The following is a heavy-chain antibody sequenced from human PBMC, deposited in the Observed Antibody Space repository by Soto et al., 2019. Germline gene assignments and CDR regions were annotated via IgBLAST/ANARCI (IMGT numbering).Heavy chain of an antibody. Sequence: GGSLRLSCAASGFTFSTYAMSWVRQAPGKGLEWVSAISGGGGSTYYADSVKGRFTLSRDHSKNTLYLQMNSLRVEDTAVYYCAKGCSDYRPYYFDNWGQGTLVTVSS. CDR1: GFTFSTYA. CDR2: ISGGGGST. D-gene: IGHD3-22*01. CDR3: AKGCSDYRPYYFDN. J-gene: IGHJ4*02. V-gene: IGHV3-23*01.